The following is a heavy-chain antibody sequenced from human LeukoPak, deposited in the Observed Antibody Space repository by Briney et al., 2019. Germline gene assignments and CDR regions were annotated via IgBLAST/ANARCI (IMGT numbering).Heavy chain of an antibody. CDR1: GYTFTGSY. J-gene: IGHJ4*02. D-gene: IGHD6-13*01. Sequence: ASVKVSCKASGYTFTGSYMQWVRQAPGQGLEWVGWINPNSGGTNYAQKFQGRVTMTRDTSISTAYMELSRLRSDDTAVYYCARDFIAAAGGVWGQGTLVTVSS. CDR3: ARDFIAAAGGV. V-gene: IGHV1-2*02. CDR2: INPNSGGT.